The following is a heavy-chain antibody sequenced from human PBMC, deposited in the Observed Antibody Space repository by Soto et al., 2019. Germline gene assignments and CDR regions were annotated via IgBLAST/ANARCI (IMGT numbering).Heavy chain of an antibody. Sequence: SETLSPTRTVSGGPISSSNYYWGRVRQPPGKGLEWIGSIYYSGSTYYNPSLKSRVTISVDTSKNQFSLKLSSVTAADTAVYYCARRGSGSYSDYWGQGTLVTVSS. CDR1: GGPISSSNYY. D-gene: IGHD3-10*01. CDR3: ARRGSGSYSDY. CDR2: IYYSGST. V-gene: IGHV4-39*01. J-gene: IGHJ4*02.